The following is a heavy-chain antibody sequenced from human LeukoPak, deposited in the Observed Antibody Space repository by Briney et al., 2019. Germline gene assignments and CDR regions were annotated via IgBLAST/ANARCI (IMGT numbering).Heavy chain of an antibody. CDR1: GFTFSTYW. Sequence: GGSLRLSCAASGFTFSTYWMHWVRQAPGKGLVWVARIKGDGSSTIYADSVKGRFTISRDNSKNTLYLQTSSLRAEDTAVYYCARDLPWFDSWGQGTLVTVSS. CDR2: IKGDGSST. CDR3: ARDLPWFDS. V-gene: IGHV3-74*01. J-gene: IGHJ5*01.